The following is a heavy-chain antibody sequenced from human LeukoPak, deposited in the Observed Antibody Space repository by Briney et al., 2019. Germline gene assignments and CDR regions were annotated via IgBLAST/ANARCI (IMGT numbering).Heavy chain of an antibody. CDR3: AKAHVAQSYCSGGSCYLVHY. J-gene: IGHJ4*02. CDR2: ISASGGNT. Sequence: PGGSLRLSCAASGFTFTIYAMSWVRHAPGKGLELVSAISASGGNTYYADSVKGRFTISRDNSKNTLYLQMSTLRAEDTAVYYCAKAHVAQSYCSGGSCYLVHYWGQGTLVTVSS. CDR1: GFTFTIYA. D-gene: IGHD2-15*01. V-gene: IGHV3-23*01.